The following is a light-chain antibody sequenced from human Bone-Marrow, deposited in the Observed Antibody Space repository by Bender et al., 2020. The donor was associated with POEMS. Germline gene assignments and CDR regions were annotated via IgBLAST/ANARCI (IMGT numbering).Light chain of an antibody. CDR2: EDT. Sequence: QSALTQPASVSGSPGQSITISCAGTSSDVGGYNLVAWYQQHPGKAPKLMIYEDTKRHSGVSNRFSGSKSGNTASLTISGLQAEDEADYYCYSYASTTTYVFGTGTKVTVL. V-gene: IGLV2-23*01. J-gene: IGLJ1*01. CDR3: YSYASTTTYV. CDR1: SSDVGGYNL.